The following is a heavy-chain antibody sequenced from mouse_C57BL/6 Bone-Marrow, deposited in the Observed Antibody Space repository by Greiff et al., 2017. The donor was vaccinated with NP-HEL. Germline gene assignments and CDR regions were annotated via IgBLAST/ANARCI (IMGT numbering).Heavy chain of an antibody. Sequence: QVQLQQPGAELVMPGALVKLSCKASGYTFTSYWMHWVKQRPGQGLEWIGEIDPSDSYTNYNQKFKGKSTLTVDKSSSTAYMQLSSLTSEDSAVYYCASYYFDYWGQGTTLTVSS. J-gene: IGHJ2*01. CDR3: ASYYFDY. V-gene: IGHV1-69*01. CDR2: IDPSDSYT. CDR1: GYTFTSYW.